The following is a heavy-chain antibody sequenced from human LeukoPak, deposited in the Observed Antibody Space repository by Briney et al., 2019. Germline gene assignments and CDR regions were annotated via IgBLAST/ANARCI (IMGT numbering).Heavy chain of an antibody. CDR1: GFTFTSSA. J-gene: IGHJ6*04. CDR2: IVVGSGNT. D-gene: IGHD6-13*01. V-gene: IGHV1-58*01. CDR3: AAVFAAAGTYYYYYGMDV. Sequence: GTSVKLSCKASGFTFTSSAVQWVRQARGQRLEWIGSIVVGSGNTNYAQKFQERVTITRDMSTSTAYMELSSLRSEDTAVYYCAAVFAAAGTYYYYYGMDVWGKGTTVTVSS.